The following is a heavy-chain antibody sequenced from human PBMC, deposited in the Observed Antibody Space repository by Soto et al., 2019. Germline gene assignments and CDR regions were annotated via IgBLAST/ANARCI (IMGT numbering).Heavy chain of an antibody. Sequence: QVQLQESGPGLVKPSQTLSLTCTVSGGSISSGGYYWSWIRQHPGKGLEWIGYIYYSGSTYYNPSLKSRVTISVDTSKNQFSLKLSSVTAADTAVYYCARVQIVVVVAASGAFDIWGQGTMVTVSS. CDR3: ARVQIVVVVAASGAFDI. V-gene: IGHV4-31*03. CDR2: IYYSGST. J-gene: IGHJ3*02. D-gene: IGHD2-15*01. CDR1: GGSISSGGYY.